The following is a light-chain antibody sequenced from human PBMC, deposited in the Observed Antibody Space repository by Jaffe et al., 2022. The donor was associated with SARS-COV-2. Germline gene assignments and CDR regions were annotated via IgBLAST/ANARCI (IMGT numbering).Light chain of an antibody. J-gene: IGLJ2*01. CDR2: GDS. Sequence: SYVLTQPPSVSVAPGQTASITCGGNNIGSKSVHWYQQKPGQAPVLVVYGDSDRPSGIPERFSGSNPGNTATLTISGVEAGDEADYYCQVWHSSGDHLSILFGGGTKLTVL. V-gene: IGLV3-21*02. CDR3: QVWHSSGDHLSIL. CDR1: NIGSKS.